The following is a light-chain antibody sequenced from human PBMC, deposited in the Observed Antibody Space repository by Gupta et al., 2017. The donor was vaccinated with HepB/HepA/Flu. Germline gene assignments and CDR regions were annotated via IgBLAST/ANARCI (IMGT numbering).Light chain of an antibody. V-gene: IGKV1-8*01. CDR2: AAS. CDR1: PGISSY. J-gene: IGKJ1*01. CDR3: QQYDRYPLT. Sequence: AIRMTPSPSSFSASTGDRVTITCRASPGISSYLALYQQKPGKAPKLLIYAASTLQSGVPSRFSGSGSGTDFTLTISCLQSEDFATYYCQQYDRYPLTFGQGTKVEIK.